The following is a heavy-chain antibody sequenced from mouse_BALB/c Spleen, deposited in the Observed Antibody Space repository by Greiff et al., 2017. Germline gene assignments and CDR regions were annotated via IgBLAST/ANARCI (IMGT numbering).Heavy chain of an antibody. Sequence: EVKLMESGGGLVKPGGSLKLSCAASGFTFSSYTMSWVRQTPGKRLEWVETISSGGSYTYYPDSVKGRFTISRDNAKNTLYLQMSSLKSEDTAMYYCTRADDYDKFAYWGQGTLVTVSA. J-gene: IGHJ3*01. D-gene: IGHD2-4*01. CDR3: TRADDYDKFAY. CDR2: ISSGGSYT. V-gene: IGHV5-6-4*01. CDR1: GFTFSSYT.